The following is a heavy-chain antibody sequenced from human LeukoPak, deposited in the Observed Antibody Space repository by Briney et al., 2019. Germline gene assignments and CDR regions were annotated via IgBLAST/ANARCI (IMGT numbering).Heavy chain of an antibody. Sequence: GASVKVSCKASGYPFSAYFMHWVRQAPGQGLEWMGWINPNSGNTGYAQKFQGRVTMTRNTSISTAYMELSSLRSEDTAVYYCARGIRLLWFGESISAIGVGSDRCGEYYGMDVWGQGTTVTVSS. CDR3: ARGIRLLWFGESISAIGVGSDRCGEYYGMDV. J-gene: IGHJ6*02. V-gene: IGHV1-8*02. D-gene: IGHD3-10*01. CDR2: INPNSGNT. CDR1: GYPFSAYF.